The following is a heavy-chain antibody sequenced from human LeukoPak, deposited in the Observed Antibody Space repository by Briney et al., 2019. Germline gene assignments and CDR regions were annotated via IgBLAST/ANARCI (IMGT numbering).Heavy chain of an antibody. CDR3: AKAGLDYYDSSGYYNYRGAFDI. J-gene: IGHJ3*02. Sequence: GGSLRLSCAASGFTFSSYGMHWVRQAPGKGLEWVAFIRYDGSNKYCADSVKGRFTISRDNSKNTLYLQMNSLRAEDTAVYYCAKAGLDYYDSSGYYNYRGAFDIWGQGTMVTVSS. CDR2: IRYDGSNK. V-gene: IGHV3-30*02. D-gene: IGHD3-22*01. CDR1: GFTFSSYG.